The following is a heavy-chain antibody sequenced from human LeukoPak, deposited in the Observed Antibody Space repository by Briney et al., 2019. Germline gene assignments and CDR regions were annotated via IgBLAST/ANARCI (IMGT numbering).Heavy chain of an antibody. J-gene: IGHJ5*02. D-gene: IGHD1-26*01. CDR1: GFTVSSNY. CDR3: ARSRRELLRFDP. V-gene: IGHV3-66*01. Sequence: GGSLRLSCAASGFTVSSNYMSWVRQAPGNGLEWVSVIYSGGSTYYADSVKGRFTISRDNSKNTLYLQMNSLRAEDTAVYYCARSRRELLRFDPWGQGTLVTVSS. CDR2: IYSGGST.